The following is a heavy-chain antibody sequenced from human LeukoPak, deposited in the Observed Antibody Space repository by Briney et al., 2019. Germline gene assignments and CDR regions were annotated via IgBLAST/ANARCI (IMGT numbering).Heavy chain of an antibody. Sequence: GGSLRLSCAAFTTFSISWFRQALGRGLEWGPVIIDRVDKTHYADSVTGRFTTSRDNSKKTVSLQMTALRVDDTAVYLCPKVFYTSSFDFSGQGILVTVSP. CDR2: IIDRVDKT. V-gene: IGHV3-23*01. D-gene: IGHD2/OR15-2a*01. CDR1: TTFS. CDR3: PKVFYTSSFDF. J-gene: IGHJ4*02.